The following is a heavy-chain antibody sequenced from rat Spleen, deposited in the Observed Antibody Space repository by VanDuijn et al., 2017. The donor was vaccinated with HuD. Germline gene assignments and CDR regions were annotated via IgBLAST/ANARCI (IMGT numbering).Heavy chain of an antibody. CDR3: SRDWDYGGYSELRY. D-gene: IGHD1-11*01. J-gene: IGHJ2*01. CDR2: GRYNGDT. V-gene: IGHV2-63*01. CDR1: GFSLTDYS. Sequence: QVQLKESGPGLVQPSQTLSLTCTVSGFSLTDYSVHWVRQPPGKGLEWVGRGRYNGDTSYNSALISRLSISRDTSKNQFFLKVNSLQTDDTGTYYCSRDWDYGGYSELRYWGQGVMVTVSS.